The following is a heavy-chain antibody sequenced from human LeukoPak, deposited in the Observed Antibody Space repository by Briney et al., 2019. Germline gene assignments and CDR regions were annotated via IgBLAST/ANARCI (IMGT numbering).Heavy chain of an antibody. J-gene: IGHJ1*01. CDR3: AKVFVPYYYDSSGYFQH. D-gene: IGHD3-22*01. CDR2: ISGSDGST. V-gene: IGHV3-23*01. Sequence: GGSLRLSCAASGFTFSSYAMSWVRQAPGKGLEWVSGISGSDGSTNYADSVKGRFTISRDNSKNTLYLQMNSLRAEDTAVYYCAKVFVPYYYDSSGYFQHWGQGTLVTVSS. CDR1: GFTFSSYA.